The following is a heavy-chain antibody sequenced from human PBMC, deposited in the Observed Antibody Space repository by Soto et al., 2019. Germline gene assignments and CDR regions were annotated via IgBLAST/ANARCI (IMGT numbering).Heavy chain of an antibody. D-gene: IGHD3-3*01. CDR2: ISAYNGNT. CDR3: ARAGGITIFGVAPVGPYRMDV. V-gene: IGHV1-18*04. CDR1: VYTFTSYG. J-gene: IGHJ6*02. Sequence: ASGKVSCTAAVYTFTSYGINWVRQAPGQGLELMVWISAYNGNTNYSQKLQGRVTMTTDTSTSTAYMQLRSLRSDDTAVYYCARAGGITIFGVAPVGPYRMDVLGQGTTVTVSS.